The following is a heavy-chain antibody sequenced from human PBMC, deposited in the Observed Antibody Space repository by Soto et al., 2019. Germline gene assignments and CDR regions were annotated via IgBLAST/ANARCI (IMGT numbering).Heavy chain of an antibody. D-gene: IGHD6-13*01. CDR2: IRSKAYGGTT. V-gene: IGHV3-49*03. CDR1: GFTFGDYA. Sequence: GGSLRLSCTASGFTFGDYAMSWFRQAPGKGLEWVGFIRSKAYGGTTEYAASVKGRFTISRDDSKSIAYLQMNSLKTEDTAVYYCTRVHTAPPQQLVRGGFDSWGQGTLLTVSS. J-gene: IGHJ5*01. CDR3: TRVHTAPPQQLVRGGFDS.